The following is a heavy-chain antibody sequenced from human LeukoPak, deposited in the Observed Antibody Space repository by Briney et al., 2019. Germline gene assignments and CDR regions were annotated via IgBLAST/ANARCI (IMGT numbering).Heavy chain of an antibody. CDR2: ISYDGSNK. CDR3: AKRRGHYYDSSGYYYFDY. J-gene: IGHJ4*02. V-gene: IGHV3-30*04. CDR1: GFTFSSYA. D-gene: IGHD3-22*01. Sequence: GGSLRLSCAASGFTFSSYAMHWVRQAPGKGLEWAAVISYDGSNKYYADSVKGRFTISRDNSKNTLYLQMNSLRAEDTAVYYCAKRRGHYYDSSGYYYFDYWGQGTLVTVSS.